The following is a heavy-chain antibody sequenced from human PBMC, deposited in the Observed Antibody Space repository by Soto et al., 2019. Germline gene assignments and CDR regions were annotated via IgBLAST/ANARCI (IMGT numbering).Heavy chain of an antibody. V-gene: IGHV4-59*01. J-gene: IGHJ4*02. CDR1: AGSISRYY. CDR3: VGSLMSRAMESFDY. CDR2: ISYTVDA. D-gene: IGHD3-3*01. Sequence: HVQLQESGPGLVKPSEPLSLTCSVSAGSISRYYWGWVRQSPGEGLEWIAHISYTVDASYNPSLQSRVTTSLDTSKNQIALSLMSVTAADTAVYYGVGSLMSRAMESFDYWGQGTLVTVTS.